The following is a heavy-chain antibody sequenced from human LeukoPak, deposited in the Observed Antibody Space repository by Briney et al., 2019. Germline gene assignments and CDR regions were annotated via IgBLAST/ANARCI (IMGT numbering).Heavy chain of an antibody. D-gene: IGHD2-2*01. J-gene: IGHJ6*02. CDR3: AGGSSSILYYYGMDV. CDR1: GGSISSSSYY. CDR2: IYYSGST. Sequence: SETLSLTCTVSGGSISSSSYYWGWIRQPPGKGLEWIGSIYYSGSTYYNPSLKSRVTISVDTSKNQFSLKLSSVTAADTAAYYCAGGSSSILYYYGMDVWGQGTTVTVSS. V-gene: IGHV4-39*01.